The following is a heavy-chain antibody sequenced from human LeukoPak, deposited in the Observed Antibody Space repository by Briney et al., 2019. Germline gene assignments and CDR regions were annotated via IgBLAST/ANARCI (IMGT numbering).Heavy chain of an antibody. CDR1: GFTFSSYS. CDR2: ISSSSSYI. J-gene: IGHJ4*02. V-gene: IGHV3-21*01. Sequence: GGSLRLSCAASGFTFSSYSMNWVRQAPGKGLEWVSSISSSSSYIYYADSVKGRFTISRDNAKNSLYLQMNSLRAEDMAVYYCARDQSGDSITIFGVVNYYFDYWGQGTLVTVSS. D-gene: IGHD3-3*01. CDR3: ARDQSGDSITIFGVVNYYFDY.